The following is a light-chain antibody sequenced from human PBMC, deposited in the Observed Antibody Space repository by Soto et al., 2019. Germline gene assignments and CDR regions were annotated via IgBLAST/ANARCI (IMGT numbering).Light chain of an antibody. CDR2: LAS. CDR3: QQYGSSPWT. V-gene: IGKV3-20*01. J-gene: IGKJ1*01. CDR1: QSVTNNY. Sequence: EIVLTQSPGTLSLSPGERATLSCRASQSVTNNYIAWYQQKAGQATRLLIYLASNRAAGTPARFSGSGSGADFTLTINRLEPEDFAVYFCQQYGSSPWTFGQGTKVDIK.